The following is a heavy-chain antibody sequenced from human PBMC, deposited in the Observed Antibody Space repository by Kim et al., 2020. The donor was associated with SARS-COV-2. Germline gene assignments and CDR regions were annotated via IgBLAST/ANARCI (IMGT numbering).Heavy chain of an antibody. CDR2: DQSARA. D-gene: IGHD3-3*01. CDR3: ARYDF. Sequence: DQSARANYHPSPKSRVTISADTSNNQYSLKMNSVTAADTAIYYCARYDFWSRGTLVTVSS. J-gene: IGHJ4*02. V-gene: IGHV4-34*01.